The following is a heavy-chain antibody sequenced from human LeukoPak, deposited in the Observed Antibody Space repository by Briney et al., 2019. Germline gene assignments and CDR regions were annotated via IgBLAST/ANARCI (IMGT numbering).Heavy chain of an antibody. Sequence: PSETLSLTCTVSGGSISSYYWSWIRQPPGKGLEWIANIYYSGSTIYSPSLRSRVTISVDTSKNQFSLELTSVTAADTAVYYCARGVWSSGWSAYYFDYWGQGTLVTVSS. D-gene: IGHD6-19*01. J-gene: IGHJ4*02. CDR1: GGSISSYY. CDR3: ARGVWSSGWSAYYFDY. CDR2: IYYSGST. V-gene: IGHV4-59*01.